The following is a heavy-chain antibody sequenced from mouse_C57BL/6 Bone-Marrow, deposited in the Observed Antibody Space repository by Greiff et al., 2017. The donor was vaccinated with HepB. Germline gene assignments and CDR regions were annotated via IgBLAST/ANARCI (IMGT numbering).Heavy chain of an antibody. CDR1: GYTFTNYW. Sequence: LQESGAELVRPGTSVKMSCKASGYTFTNYWIGWAKQRPGHGLEWIGDIYPGGGYTNYNEKFKGKATLTADKSSSTAYMQFSSLTSEDSAIYYCACAASAVRGAMDYWGQGTSVTVSS. J-gene: IGHJ4*01. D-gene: IGHD1-1*01. V-gene: IGHV1-63*01. CDR3: ACAASAVRGAMDY. CDR2: IYPGGGYT.